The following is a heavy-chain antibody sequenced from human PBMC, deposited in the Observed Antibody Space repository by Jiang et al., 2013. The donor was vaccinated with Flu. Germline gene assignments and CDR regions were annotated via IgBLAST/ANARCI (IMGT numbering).Heavy chain of an antibody. Sequence: VQLLESGGGLVQPGGSLRLSCAVSGFTFSDHYMDWARQAPGKGLEWVGRSRNKANSYTTEYAASVKGRFTISRDDSKNSLYLQMNSLNTEDTAVYYCARAGVGYRYGPALDYWGQGTLVTVSS. J-gene: IGHJ4*02. D-gene: IGHD5-18*01. CDR1: GFTFSDHY. CDR2: SRNKANSYTT. CDR3: ARAGVGYRYGPALDY. V-gene: IGHV3-72*01.